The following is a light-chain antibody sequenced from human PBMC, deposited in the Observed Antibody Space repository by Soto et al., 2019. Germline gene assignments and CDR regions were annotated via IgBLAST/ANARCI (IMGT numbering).Light chain of an antibody. CDR3: AAWDDSLSGG. Sequence: QSALTQPPSASGTPGQRVTISCSGSSSNIGSNYVYWYQQLPGTAPKLLIYRNNQRPSGVPDRFSGSKSGTSASLAISGLRSEDEADYYCAAWDDSLSGGFGGGTQLTVL. CDR2: RNN. V-gene: IGLV1-47*01. CDR1: SSNIGSNY. J-gene: IGLJ2*01.